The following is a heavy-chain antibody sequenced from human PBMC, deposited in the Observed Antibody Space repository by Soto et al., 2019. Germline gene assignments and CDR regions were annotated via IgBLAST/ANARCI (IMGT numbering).Heavy chain of an antibody. V-gene: IGHV4-4*02. Sequence: QVHLQESGPRLVRPSGTLVITCAVSGDSLSSDKWWTWVRQPPGKGLEWIGEISHRGSTNYSPSFKSRLSLSVDTTKTQFSLRLTSVTAADTAVYYCAAVPLTSGVVSGRFDPWGQGIKVTVSS. D-gene: IGHD3-3*01. CDR3: AAVPLTSGVVSGRFDP. CDR2: ISHRGST. CDR1: GDSLSSDKW. J-gene: IGHJ5*02.